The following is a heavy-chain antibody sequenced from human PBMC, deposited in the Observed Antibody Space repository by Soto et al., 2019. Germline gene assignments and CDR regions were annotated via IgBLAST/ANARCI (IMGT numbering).Heavy chain of an antibody. V-gene: IGHV4-30-4*08. CDR1: GSSIGRGAAY. CDR3: ANYQSPEFDH. J-gene: IGHJ5*02. Sequence: TRSLPCAVAGSSIGRGAAYWSWIRQSPGKGLEWIGYISDSGGTFYNPSLRSRLSIALDTSKNHFSLKLNSVTAADTAVYYCANYQSPEFDHRGRVLPVTFSS. CDR2: ISDSGGT. D-gene: IGHD2-2*01.